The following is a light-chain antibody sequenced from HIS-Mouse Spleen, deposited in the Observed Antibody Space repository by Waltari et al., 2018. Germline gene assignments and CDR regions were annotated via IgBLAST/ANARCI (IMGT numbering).Light chain of an antibody. CDR1: SSYGGSYNL. J-gene: IGLJ2*01. CDR2: EGS. CDR3: CSYAGSSTYVV. V-gene: IGLV2-23*01. Sequence: QSALTQPASVSGSPGQSITISCPGTSSYGGSYNLFPWYQQHQGKAPKLMIYEGSKRPSGVSNRFSGSKSGNTASLTISGLQAEDEADYYCCSYAGSSTYVVFGGGTKLTVL.